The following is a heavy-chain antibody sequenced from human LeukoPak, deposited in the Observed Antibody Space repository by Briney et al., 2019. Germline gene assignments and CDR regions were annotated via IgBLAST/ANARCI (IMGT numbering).Heavy chain of an antibody. Sequence: GGSLRLSCAASGFTFSSYGMHWVRQAPGKGLEWVAVISYDGSNKYYADSVKGRFTISRHNSKKTLYLQMNSLKSEDTAVYYCAREGLETKGLYLDYWGQGTLVTVSS. CDR2: ISYDGSNK. J-gene: IGHJ4*02. CDR1: GFTFSSYG. CDR3: AREGLETKGLYLDY. V-gene: IGHV3-30*03.